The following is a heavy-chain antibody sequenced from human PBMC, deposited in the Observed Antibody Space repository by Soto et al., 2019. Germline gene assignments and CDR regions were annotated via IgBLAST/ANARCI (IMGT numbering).Heavy chain of an antibody. D-gene: IGHD1-26*01. CDR2: IRTNTKNYAT. CDR1: GFTFSGST. CDR3: TKEGAAHDY. V-gene: IGHV3-73*02. J-gene: IGHJ4*02. Sequence: EVQLVESGGGLVQPGGSLKLSCAASGFTFSGSTMHWVRQASGKGLEWIGRIRTNTKNYATAYAVSLKGRFTISRDDSENTAYPQMDSLKPEDTALYYCTKEGAAHDYWGQGTLVTVSS.